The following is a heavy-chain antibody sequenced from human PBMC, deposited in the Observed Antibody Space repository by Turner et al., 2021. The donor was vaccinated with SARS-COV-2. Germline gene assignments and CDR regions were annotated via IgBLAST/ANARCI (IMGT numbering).Heavy chain of an antibody. V-gene: IGHV3-7*01. CDR2: IKQDGSEK. Sequence: EVQLAESGGGLVQPGGSLRLSCAASGFTFSSYWMSWVRQAPGKGPEWVANIKQDGSEKYYVDSVKGRFTISRDNAKNSLYLQMSSLRAEDTAVYYCARVSGAAVWGNYAFDIWGQGTMVAVSS. D-gene: IGHD3-16*01. CDR3: ARVSGAAVWGNYAFDI. CDR1: GFTFSSYW. J-gene: IGHJ3*02.